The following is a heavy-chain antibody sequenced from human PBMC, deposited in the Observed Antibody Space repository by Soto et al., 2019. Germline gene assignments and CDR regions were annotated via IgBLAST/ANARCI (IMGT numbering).Heavy chain of an antibody. CDR3: ARVLRVLRYFDWLPGTYYYRMDV. J-gene: IGHJ6*02. CDR2: IYYSGST. CDR1: GGSISSGDYY. V-gene: IGHV4-30-4*01. Sequence: NPSETLSLTCTVSGGSISSGDYYWSWIRQPPGKGLEWIGYIYYSGSTYYNPSLKSRVTISVDTSKNQFSLKLSSVTAADTAVYYCARVLRVLRYFDWLPGTYYYRMDVWGQGTTVTVSS. D-gene: IGHD3-9*01.